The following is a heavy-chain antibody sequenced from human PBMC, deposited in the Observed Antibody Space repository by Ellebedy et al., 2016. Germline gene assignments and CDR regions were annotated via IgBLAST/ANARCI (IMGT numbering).Heavy chain of an antibody. Sequence: GGSLRLSXAASEITFSEFYMSWIRQAPGRGLESLAYISSLGGTTFYADSLKGRVTTSWDDATNSLSLQMNGLRVEDTAVYYCSISPRQDTLPFSVYSESWGQGTLVTVSS. CDR3: SISPRQDTLPFSVYSES. V-gene: IGHV3-11*01. J-gene: IGHJ4*02. D-gene: IGHD2-21*01. CDR1: EITFSEFY. CDR2: ISSLGGTT.